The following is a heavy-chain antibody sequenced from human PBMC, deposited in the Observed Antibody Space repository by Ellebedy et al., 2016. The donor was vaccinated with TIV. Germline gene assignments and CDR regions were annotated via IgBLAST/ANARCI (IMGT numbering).Heavy chain of an antibody. CDR2: IKQDGSEI. D-gene: IGHD3-16*01. V-gene: IGHV3-7*01. Sequence: GGSLRLSXAASGFTFSNYWMSWVRQAPGKGLEWVANIKQDGSEIYYVDSVKGGFTISRDNAKNSLYLQMNSLRAEDTAGYYCAKDLRGGGLDYWGQGTLVTVSS. CDR1: GFTFSNYW. J-gene: IGHJ4*02. CDR3: AKDLRGGGLDY.